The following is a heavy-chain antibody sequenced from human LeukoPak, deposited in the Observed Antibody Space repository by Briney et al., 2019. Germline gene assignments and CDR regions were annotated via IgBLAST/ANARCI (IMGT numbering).Heavy chain of an antibody. CDR2: ITSSSSTI. CDR3: AKAVQAAAGTRRIFDY. J-gene: IGHJ4*02. V-gene: IGHV3-48*01. CDR1: GFTFSSYS. D-gene: IGHD6-13*01. Sequence: GGSLRLSCAASGFTFSSYSMNWVRQAPGKGLEWVSYITSSSSTIYYADSVKGRFTISRDNSKNTLYLQMNSLRGEDTAVYYCAKAVQAAAGTRRIFDYWGQGTPVTVSS.